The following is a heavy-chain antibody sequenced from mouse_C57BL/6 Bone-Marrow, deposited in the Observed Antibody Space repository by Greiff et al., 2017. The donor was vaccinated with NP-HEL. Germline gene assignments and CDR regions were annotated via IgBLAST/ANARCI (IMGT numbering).Heavy chain of an antibody. J-gene: IGHJ2*01. CDR2: IDPSDSYT. Sequence: QVQLQQSGAELVRPGTSVKLSCKASSYTFTSYWMHWVKQRPGQGLEWIGVIDPSDSYTNYNQKFKGKATLTVDTSSSTAYMQLSSLTSEDSAVYYCADDGYYGYFDYWGQGTTLTVSS. CDR1: SYTFTSYW. D-gene: IGHD2-3*01. CDR3: ADDGYYGYFDY. V-gene: IGHV1-59*01.